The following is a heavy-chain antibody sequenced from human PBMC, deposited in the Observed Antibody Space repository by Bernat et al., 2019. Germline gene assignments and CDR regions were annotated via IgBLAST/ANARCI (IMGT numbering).Heavy chain of an antibody. V-gene: IGHV1-2*02. CDR2: INPNSGGT. CDR3: AREELYGDYGY. Sequence: QVQLVQSGAEVKKPGASVKVSCKASGYTFTGYNMHWVRKAPGQGLEWMGWINPNSGGTNYAQEFQGRGTMTRDTSIRTAYMEVSRLGSDDSAVYYWAREELYGDYGYWGQGTLVTVSS. D-gene: IGHD4-17*01. J-gene: IGHJ4*02. CDR1: GYTFTGYN.